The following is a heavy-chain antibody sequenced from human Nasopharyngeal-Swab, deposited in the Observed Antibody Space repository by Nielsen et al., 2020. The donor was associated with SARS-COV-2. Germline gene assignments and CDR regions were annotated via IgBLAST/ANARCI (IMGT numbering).Heavy chain of an antibody. CDR2: INTNTGNP. J-gene: IGHJ4*02. V-gene: IGHV7-4-1*02. CDR3: ARVGRQYYFDY. Sequence: CVRQAPGQGLEWMGWINTNTGNPTYAQGFTGRFVFSLDTSVSTAYLQISSLKAEDTAVYYCARVGRQYYFDYWGQGTLVTVSS. D-gene: IGHD1-26*01.